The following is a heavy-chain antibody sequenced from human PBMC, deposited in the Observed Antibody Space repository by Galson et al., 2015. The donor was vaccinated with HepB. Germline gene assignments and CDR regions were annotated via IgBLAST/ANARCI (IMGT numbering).Heavy chain of an antibody. CDR3: AKNGRGGYYRDY. J-gene: IGHJ4*02. Sequence: SLRLSCAASGFTFSSYGMHWVRQAPGKGLEWVAVISYDGSNKYYADSVKGRFTISRDNSKNTLYLQMNSLRAEDTAVYYCAKNGRGGYYRDYWGQGTLVTVSS. D-gene: IGHD3-3*01. CDR2: ISYDGSNK. CDR1: GFTFSSYG. V-gene: IGHV3-30*18.